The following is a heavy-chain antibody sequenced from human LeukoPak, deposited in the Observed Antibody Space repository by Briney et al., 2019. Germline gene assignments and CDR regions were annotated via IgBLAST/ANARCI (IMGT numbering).Heavy chain of an antibody. Sequence: PSETLSLTCTVSGGSISSSSYYWGWIRQPPGKGLEWIGSIYYSGSTNYNPSLKSRVTISVDTSKNQFSLKLSSVTAADTAVYYCAREGAIGYGDYVTDYWGQGTLVTVSS. V-gene: IGHV4-39*07. D-gene: IGHD4-17*01. CDR3: AREGAIGYGDYVTDY. CDR1: GGSISSSSYY. J-gene: IGHJ4*02. CDR2: IYYSGST.